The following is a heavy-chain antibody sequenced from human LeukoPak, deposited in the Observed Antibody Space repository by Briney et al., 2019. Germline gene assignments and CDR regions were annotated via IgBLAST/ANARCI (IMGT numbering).Heavy chain of an antibody. CDR3: VKPYYFSSGSLN. CDR2: ISYDGSNK. V-gene: IGHV3-30*04. CDR1: GFTFSSYA. Sequence: PGGSLRLSCAASGFTFSSYAMHWVRQAPGKGLEWVAVISYDGSNKYYADSVKGRFIISRDNAKNSLHLQMNSLRAEDTAVYYCVKPYYFSSGSLNWGQGTLVTVSS. J-gene: IGHJ4*02. D-gene: IGHD3-10*01.